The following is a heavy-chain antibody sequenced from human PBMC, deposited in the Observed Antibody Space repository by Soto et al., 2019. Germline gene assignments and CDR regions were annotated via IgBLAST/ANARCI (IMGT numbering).Heavy chain of an antibody. D-gene: IGHD2-21*01. CDR1: GFTFSSYW. Sequence: EVQLVESGGGLVQPGGSLRLSCAASGFTFSSYWIHWVRQAPGKGLVWVSRVDSGGSTTNYADSVKGRFTISRDNAKNTLYLQMNSLRDEDTAVYHCVRGAFHHYYLDFWGQGTLVTVSS. CDR2: VDSGGSTT. CDR3: VRGAFHHYYLDF. V-gene: IGHV3-74*01. J-gene: IGHJ4*02.